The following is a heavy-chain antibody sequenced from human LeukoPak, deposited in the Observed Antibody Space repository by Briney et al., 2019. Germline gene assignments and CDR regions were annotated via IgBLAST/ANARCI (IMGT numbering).Heavy chain of an antibody. V-gene: IGHV3-21*04. Sequence: NPGGSLRLSCAASGFTFNNYAMNWVRQAPGKGLEWVSSISGGGEATYYADSVKGRFTISRDNAKNSLYLQMNSLRAEDTAMYYCARDTAGGTFRFDPWGQGTLVTVSS. CDR3: ARDTAGGTFRFDP. CDR1: GFTFNNYA. D-gene: IGHD2-8*02. CDR2: ISGGGEAT. J-gene: IGHJ5*02.